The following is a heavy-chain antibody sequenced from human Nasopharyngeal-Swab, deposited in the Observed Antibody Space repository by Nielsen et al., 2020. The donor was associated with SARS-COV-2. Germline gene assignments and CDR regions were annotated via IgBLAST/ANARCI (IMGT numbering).Heavy chain of an antibody. V-gene: IGHV3-33*01. Sequence: GESLKISCAASGFTFSSYGMHWVRQAPGKGVEWVAVIWYDGSNKYYADSVKGRFTISRDNSKNTLYLQMNSLRAEDTAVYYCARGYIITKTDYYFDYWGQGTLVTVSS. CDR2: IWYDGSNK. CDR1: GFTFSSYG. D-gene: IGHD3-10*01. CDR3: ARGYIITKTDYYFDY. J-gene: IGHJ4*02.